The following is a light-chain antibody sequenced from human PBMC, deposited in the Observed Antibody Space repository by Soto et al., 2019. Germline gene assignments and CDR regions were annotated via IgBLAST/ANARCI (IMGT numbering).Light chain of an antibody. CDR1: HSISSW. CDR3: QQYNSYST. V-gene: IGKV1-5*03. CDR2: KAS. Sequence: DIQMTQSPPTLSASVGHRVTITCRGSHSISSWLAWYQQKPGKAPKLLIYKASSLESGVPSRFSGSGSGTEFTLTISSLQHDDFANYYCQQYNSYSTFGQGTKVDI. J-gene: IGKJ1*01.